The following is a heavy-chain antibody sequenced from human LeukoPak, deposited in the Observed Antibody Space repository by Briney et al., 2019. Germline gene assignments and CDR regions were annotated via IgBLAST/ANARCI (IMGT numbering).Heavy chain of an antibody. Sequence: GGSLRLSCAASGFTFSSYSMNWVRQAPGKGLEWVSSISSSSSYIYYADSVKGRSTISRDNAKNSLYLQMNSLRAEDTAVYYCARDMIVVVPAARDYYMDVWGKGTTVSVSS. CDR1: GFTFSSYS. CDR3: ARDMIVVVPAARDYYMDV. V-gene: IGHV3-21*01. CDR2: ISSSSSYI. D-gene: IGHD2-2*01. J-gene: IGHJ6*03.